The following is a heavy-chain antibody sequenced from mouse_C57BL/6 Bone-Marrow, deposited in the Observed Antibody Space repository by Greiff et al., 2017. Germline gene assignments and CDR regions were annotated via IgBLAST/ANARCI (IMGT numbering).Heavy chain of an antibody. D-gene: IGHD6-2*01. CDR2: IYPRDGST. V-gene: IGHV1-85*01. CDR1: GYTFTSYD. CDR3: ARRGLEVSYAMDY. J-gene: IGHJ4*01. Sequence: VQRVESGPELVKPGASVKLSCKASGYTFTSYDINWVKQRPGQGLEWIGWIYPRDGSTKYNEKFKGKATLTVDTSSSTAYMELHSLTSEDSAVYFCARRGLEVSYAMDYWGQGTSVTVSS.